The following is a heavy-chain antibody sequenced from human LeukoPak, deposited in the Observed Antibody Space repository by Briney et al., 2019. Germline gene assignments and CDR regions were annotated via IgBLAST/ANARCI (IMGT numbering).Heavy chain of an antibody. V-gene: IGHV3-30*04. CDR1: GFTFSSYA. CDR3: ARDTEAMVRGVIIPNFDY. D-gene: IGHD3-10*01. J-gene: IGHJ4*02. CDR2: ISYDGSNK. Sequence: PGRSLRLSCAASGFTFSSYAMHWVRQAPGKGLEWVAVISYDGSNKYYADSVKGRFTISRDNSKNTLYLQMNSLRAEDTAVYYCARDTEAMVRGVIIPNFDYWGQGTLVTVSS.